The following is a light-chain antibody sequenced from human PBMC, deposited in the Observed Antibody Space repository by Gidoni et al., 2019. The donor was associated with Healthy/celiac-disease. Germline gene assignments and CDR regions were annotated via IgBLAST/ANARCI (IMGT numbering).Light chain of an antibody. Sequence: EIVLTQSQATLSLSPGERATLSCRASQSVSSYLAWYQQKPGQAPRLLIYDASNRATGIPARFSGSGSGTDFTLTISSLEPEDFAVYYCQQRSNWSITFGQXTRLEIK. CDR3: QQRSNWSIT. J-gene: IGKJ5*01. V-gene: IGKV3-11*01. CDR2: DAS. CDR1: QSVSSY.